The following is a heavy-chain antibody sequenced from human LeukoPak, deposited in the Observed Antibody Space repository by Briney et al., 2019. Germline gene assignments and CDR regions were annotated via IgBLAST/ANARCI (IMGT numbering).Heavy chain of an antibody. CDR1: GFTFRDA. CDR3: ANLDTRGGSGQRGAFDI. V-gene: IGHV3-23*01. J-gene: IGHJ3*02. D-gene: IGHD6-19*01. Sequence: PGGSLRLSCAASGFTFRDAWMTWVRQAPGKGLEWVSAISGSGGSTYYADSVKGRFTISRDNSKNTLYLQMNSLRAEDTAVYYCANLDTRGGSGQRGAFDIWGQGTMVTVSS. CDR2: ISGSGGST.